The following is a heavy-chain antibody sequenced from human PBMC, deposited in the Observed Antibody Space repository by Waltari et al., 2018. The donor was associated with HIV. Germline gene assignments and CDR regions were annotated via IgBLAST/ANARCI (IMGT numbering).Heavy chain of an antibody. J-gene: IGHJ6*02. CDR1: GFTFSNYA. CDR3: ARGRDYYYGMDA. CDR2: ISGSAYST. Sequence: EVQLLESGGNLVQPGGSLRLSCAASGFTFSNYAMTWVRQGPVKGLEWVSAISGSAYSTYYADSVKGRFTISRDNSKNTLYLEMSSLRAEDTALYYCARGRDYYYGMDAWGQGTTVTVSS. V-gene: IGHV3-23*01.